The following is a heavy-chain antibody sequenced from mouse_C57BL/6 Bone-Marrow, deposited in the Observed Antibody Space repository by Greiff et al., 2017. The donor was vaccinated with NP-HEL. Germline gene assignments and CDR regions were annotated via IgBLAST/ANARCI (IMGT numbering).Heavy chain of an antibody. J-gene: IGHJ2*01. Sequence: VQLQQPGAELVKPGASVKMSCKASGYTFTSYWITWVKQRPGQGLEWIGDIYPGSGSTNYNEKFKSKATLTVDTSSSTAYMQLSSLTSEDSAVYYWARYSSSYVGYYFDYWGQGTTLTVSS. CDR2: IYPGSGST. CDR1: GYTFTSYW. CDR3: ARYSSSYVGYYFDY. V-gene: IGHV1-55*01. D-gene: IGHD1-1*01.